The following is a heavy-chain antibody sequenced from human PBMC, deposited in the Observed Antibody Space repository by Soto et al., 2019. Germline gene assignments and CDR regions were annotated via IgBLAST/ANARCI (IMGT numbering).Heavy chain of an antibody. CDR1: GFTFSSYA. Sequence: EVQLLESGGGLVQPGGSLRLSCAASGFTFSSYAMSWVRQAPGKGLEWVSAISGSGGSTYYADSVKGRFTISRDNSKNTLYLQMNSLRAEDTAVYYRAKGQREHIVVVVAAFYWGQGTLVTVSS. CDR2: ISGSGGST. V-gene: IGHV3-23*01. D-gene: IGHD2-15*01. J-gene: IGHJ4*02. CDR3: AKGQREHIVVVVAAFY.